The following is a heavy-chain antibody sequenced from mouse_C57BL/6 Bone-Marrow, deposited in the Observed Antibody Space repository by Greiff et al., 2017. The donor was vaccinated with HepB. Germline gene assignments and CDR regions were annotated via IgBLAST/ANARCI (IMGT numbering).Heavy chain of an antibody. J-gene: IGHJ4*01. CDR1: GYSITSGYY. D-gene: IGHD1-1*01. CDR3: ARFSITTVVATDAMDY. V-gene: IGHV3-6*01. CDR2: ISYDGSN. Sequence: VQLKESGPGLVKPSQSLSLTCSVTGYSITSGYYWNWIRQFPGNKLEWMGYISYDGSNNYNPSLKNRISITRDTSKNQFFLKLNSVTTEDTATYYCARFSITTVVATDAMDYWGQGTSVTVSS.